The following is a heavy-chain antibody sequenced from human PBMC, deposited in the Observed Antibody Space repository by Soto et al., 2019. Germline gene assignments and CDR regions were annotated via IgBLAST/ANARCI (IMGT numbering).Heavy chain of an antibody. CDR2: IYYSGST. D-gene: IGHD2-15*01. V-gene: IGHV4-39*01. J-gene: IGHJ5*02. CDR3: ATQEVGGSCGYAFDP. CDR1: GGSITSSSYY. Sequence: QLHLRESGPGLVKPSETLSLTCTVSGGSITSSSYYWGWIRQPPGKGLEWIGSIYYSGSTYYNPSRKSRVTISVDTSKHQFALKLSAVTAADTAVFYCATQEVGGSCGYAFDPWGQGTLVTVSS.